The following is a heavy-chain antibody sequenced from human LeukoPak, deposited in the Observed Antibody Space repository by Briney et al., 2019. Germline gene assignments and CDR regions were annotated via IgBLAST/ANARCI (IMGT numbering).Heavy chain of an antibody. J-gene: IGHJ4*02. CDR3: ASQGGIAAAGTGGDY. Sequence: ASVKVSCKASGGTFSSYAISWVRQAPGQGLEWMGGIIPIFGTANYAQKFQGRVTITADEPTSTAYMELSSLRSEDTAVYYCASQGGIAAAGTGGDYWGQGTLVTVSS. CDR1: GGTFSSYA. D-gene: IGHD6-13*01. V-gene: IGHV1-69*13. CDR2: IIPIFGTA.